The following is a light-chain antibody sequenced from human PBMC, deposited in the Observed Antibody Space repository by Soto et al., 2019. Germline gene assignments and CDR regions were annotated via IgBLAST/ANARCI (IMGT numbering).Light chain of an antibody. Sequence: QSALTQPASVSGSPGQSITISCTGTSSDVGSYNLVSWYQHHPGKAPKLMIYDVSERPSGVSNRFSGSKSGNTASLTISGPQAEDEADYYCCSYAGSSTVVFGGGTKLTVL. V-gene: IGLV2-23*02. CDR2: DVS. CDR1: SSDVGSYNL. J-gene: IGLJ3*02. CDR3: CSYAGSSTVV.